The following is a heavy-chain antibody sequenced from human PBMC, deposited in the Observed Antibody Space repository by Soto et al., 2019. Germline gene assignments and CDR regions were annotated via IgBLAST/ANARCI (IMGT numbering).Heavy chain of an antibody. CDR3: ARVRRWLPEEMVDL. Sequence: QVQLHQWGAGQLRASETLSLTCGVSGGSFSGYYWSWIRQPPGKGLEWIGEVNESGNSNYNPSLKRRVVISVDTPKNEFSLKMNTVTDADTGVYYCARVRRWLPEEMVDLGGQGALVTVSS. J-gene: IGHJ5*02. V-gene: IGHV4-34*01. D-gene: IGHD5-12*01. CDR1: GGSFSGYY. CDR2: VNESGNS.